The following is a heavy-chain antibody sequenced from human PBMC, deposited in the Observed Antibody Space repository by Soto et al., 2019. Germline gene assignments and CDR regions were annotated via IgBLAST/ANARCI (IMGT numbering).Heavy chain of an antibody. J-gene: IGHJ5*02. CDR1: GGTISGYD. CDR3: ARGLRFTDWFDP. CDR2: IYSSGNT. V-gene: IGHV4-4*07. Sequence: SETLSLTCGASGGTISGYDWTWIRQPAGKGLEWIGRIYSSGNTKYNPSLQSRVTMSLDTSNNQFSLRLTSVTAADTAVYYCARGLRFTDWFDPWGQGTLVTVSS. D-gene: IGHD3-3*01.